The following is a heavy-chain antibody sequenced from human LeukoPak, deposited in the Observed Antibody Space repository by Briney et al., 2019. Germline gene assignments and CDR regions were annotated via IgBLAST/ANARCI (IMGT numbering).Heavy chain of an antibody. CDR3: AKAARHMTTVTTDFDY. D-gene: IGHD4-17*01. J-gene: IGHJ4*02. V-gene: IGHV3-23*01. Sequence: GGSLRLSCAASGFTFSSYSMNWVRQAPGKGLEWVSAISGSGGSTYYADSVKGRFTISRDNSKNTLYLQMNSLRAEDTAVYYCAKAARHMTTVTTDFDYWGQGTLVTVSS. CDR2: ISGSGGST. CDR1: GFTFSSYS.